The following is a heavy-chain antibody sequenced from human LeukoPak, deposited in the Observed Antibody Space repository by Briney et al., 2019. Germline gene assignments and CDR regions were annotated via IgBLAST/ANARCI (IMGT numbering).Heavy chain of an antibody. CDR3: ARDPNGDYIGAFDF. CDR2: TGDDT. J-gene: IGHJ3*01. Sequence: GGSLRLSCAASGFSFSDYAMTWVRQAPGKGLEWVSSTGDDTYYADSVKGRFTISRDNSKNTLYLQMNSLRAEDTALYFCARDPNGDYIGAFDFLGQGTVVTVSS. D-gene: IGHD4-17*01. CDR1: GFSFSDYA. V-gene: IGHV3-23*01.